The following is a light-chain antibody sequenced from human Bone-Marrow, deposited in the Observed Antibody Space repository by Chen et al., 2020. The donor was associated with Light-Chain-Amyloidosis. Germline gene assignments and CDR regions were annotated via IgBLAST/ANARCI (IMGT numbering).Light chain of an antibody. Sequence: SYELTQPPSVSVSPGQTARITCSGDDLPTKYAYWYQQKPGQAPVLVIHRDTERPSGISERFSGSSSGTTATLTIRGVQAEDDDDYHCQSADRSGTYEGIFGGGTKLTVL. CDR3: QSADRSGTYEGI. CDR2: RDT. J-gene: IGLJ2*01. CDR1: DLPTKY. V-gene: IGLV3-25*03.